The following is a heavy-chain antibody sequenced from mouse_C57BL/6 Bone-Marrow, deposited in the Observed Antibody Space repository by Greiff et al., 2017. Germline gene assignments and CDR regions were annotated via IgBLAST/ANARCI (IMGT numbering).Heavy chain of an antibody. J-gene: IGHJ2*01. D-gene: IGHD2-10*01. CDR3: ARRSYYGNYRYYFDY. V-gene: IGHV1-54*01. Sequence: VKLMESGAELVRPETSVKVSCKASGYAFTNYLIEWVKQRPGQGLELIGVINPGSGGTNYNEKFKGKATLTADKSSSTAYMQLSSLTSEDSAVYFCARRSYYGNYRYYFDYWGQGTTLTVSS. CDR2: INPGSGGT. CDR1: GYAFTNYL.